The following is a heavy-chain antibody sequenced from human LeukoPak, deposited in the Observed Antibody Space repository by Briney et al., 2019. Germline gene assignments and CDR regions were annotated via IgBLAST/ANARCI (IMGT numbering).Heavy chain of an antibody. CDR1: GGSFSGYY. CDR3: ARASVVPAATPYWYFDL. J-gene: IGHJ2*01. V-gene: IGHV4-34*01. CDR2: INHSGST. D-gene: IGHD2-2*02. Sequence: SETLSLTCAVYGGSFSGYYWSWIRQPPGKGLEWIGEINHSGSTNYNPSLKSRVTISVDTSKNQFSLKLSSVTAADTAVYYCARASVVPAATPYWYFDLWGRGTLVTVSS.